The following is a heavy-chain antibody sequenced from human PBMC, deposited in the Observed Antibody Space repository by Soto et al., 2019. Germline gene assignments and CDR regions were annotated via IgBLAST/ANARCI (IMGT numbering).Heavy chain of an antibody. Sequence: EVQLVESGGGLVQPGRSLRLSCTTSGFVFDDYAMHWVRLAPGKGLEWVSGISWNSGSIDYAASARGRFTISRDHAKNSLFLQMSSLRSEDTALYYCAKYNSGYGGVPFDWGRGTSVTVSS. CDR3: AKYNSGYGGVPFD. J-gene: IGHJ6*02. CDR2: ISWNSGSI. D-gene: IGHD5-12*01. CDR1: GFVFDDYA. V-gene: IGHV3-9*01.